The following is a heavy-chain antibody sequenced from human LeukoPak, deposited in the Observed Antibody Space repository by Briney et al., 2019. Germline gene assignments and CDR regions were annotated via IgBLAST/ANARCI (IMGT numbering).Heavy chain of an antibody. CDR2: ISSNGGST. J-gene: IGHJ3*02. CDR3: ARDFLYDYGGNNAFDI. CDR1: GFTFSSYA. Sequence: GGSLRLSCAASGFTFSSYAMHWVRQAPGKGLEYVSAISSNGGSTYYANSVKGRFTISRDNSKNTLYLQMGSLRAEDMAVYYCARDFLYDYGGNNAFDIWGQGTMVTVSS. D-gene: IGHD4-23*01. V-gene: IGHV3-64*01.